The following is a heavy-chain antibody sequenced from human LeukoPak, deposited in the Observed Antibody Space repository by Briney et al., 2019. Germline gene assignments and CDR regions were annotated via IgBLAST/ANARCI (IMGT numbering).Heavy chain of an antibody. J-gene: IGHJ4*02. D-gene: IGHD3-3*01. CDR1: GFTFGDYA. CDR2: IRSKAYGGTT. V-gene: IGHV3-49*04. CDR3: TRVGSITIFGVVNTGPDY. Sequence: PGRSLRLSCTASGFTFGDYAMSWVRQAPGKGLEWVGFIRSKAYGGTTEYAASVKGRFTFSRDDSKSIAYLQMNSLKTEDTAVYYCTRVGSITIFGVVNTGPDYWGQGTLVTVSS.